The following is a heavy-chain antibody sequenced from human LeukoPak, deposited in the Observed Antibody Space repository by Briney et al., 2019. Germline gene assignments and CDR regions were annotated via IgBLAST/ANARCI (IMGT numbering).Heavy chain of an antibody. V-gene: IGHV1-8*03. CDR1: GYTFTSYD. J-gene: IGHJ5*02. CDR3: ARGDNYDFWSGSNRDNWFDP. D-gene: IGHD3-3*01. CDR2: MNPNSGNT. Sequence: GASVKVSCKASGYTFTSYDINWVRQATGQGLEWMGWMNPNSGNTGYAQKFQGRVTITRNTSISTAYMELSSLRSEDTAVYYCARGDNYDFWSGSNRDNWFDPWGQGTLVTVSS.